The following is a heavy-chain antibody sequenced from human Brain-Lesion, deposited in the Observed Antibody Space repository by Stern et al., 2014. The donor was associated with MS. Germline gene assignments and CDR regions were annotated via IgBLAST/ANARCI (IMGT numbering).Heavy chain of an antibody. CDR3: TKDSGYFSGLFDS. V-gene: IGHV3-9*01. CDR1: GFTFDDFA. D-gene: IGHD3-22*01. CDR2: INWNSGSL. Sequence: VQLLQSGGGLVQPGRSLTLSCAASGFTFDDFAMHWVRQAPGKGLEWVSGINWNSGSLAYADSVKGRFSISRDSAKNSLFLQMNSLRPEDTALYYCTKDSGYFSGLFDSWGQGTLVTVSS. J-gene: IGHJ4*02.